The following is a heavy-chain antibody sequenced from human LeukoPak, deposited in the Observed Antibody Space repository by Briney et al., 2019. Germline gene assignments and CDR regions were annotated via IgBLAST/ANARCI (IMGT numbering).Heavy chain of an antibody. J-gene: IGHJ4*02. CDR1: GGAFSTSG. CDR3: ARGPSLPAAALDY. D-gene: IGHD2-2*01. CDR2: IIPMSGVT. Sequence: SVKVSCKTSGGAFSTSGFSWVRQAPGQGLEWMGRIIPMSGVTNYAQKFQGRVTISADKSTSTAYMELSGLRSEDTAVYYCARGPSLPAAALDYWGQGTLVTVSS. V-gene: IGHV1-69*04.